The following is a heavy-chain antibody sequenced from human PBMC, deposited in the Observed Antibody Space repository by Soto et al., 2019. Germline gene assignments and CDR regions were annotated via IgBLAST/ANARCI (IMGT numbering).Heavy chain of an antibody. CDR1: GGSILSYY. V-gene: IGHV4-59*01. Sequence: QVQLQESGPGLVKPSETLSLTCTVSGGSILSYYWSWIRQPPGKGLEWIGYIFYTGSTNYNPSLTSRVTISVHTSMHQFSLRLSSVTAADTAVYDCARGGGNYPARLAYGMDVWGQGTTVTASS. CDR3: ARGGGNYPARLAYGMDV. CDR2: IFYTGST. J-gene: IGHJ6*02. D-gene: IGHD1-7*01.